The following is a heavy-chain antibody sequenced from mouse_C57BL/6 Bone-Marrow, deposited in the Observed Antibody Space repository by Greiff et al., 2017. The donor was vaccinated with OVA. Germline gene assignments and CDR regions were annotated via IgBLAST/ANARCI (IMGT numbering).Heavy chain of an antibody. J-gene: IGHJ4*01. CDR3: TKVETYGNWDAMDY. CDR1: GYTFTDYE. D-gene: IGHD2-1*01. Sequence: QVQLQQSGAELVRPGASVTLSCKASGYTFTDYEMHWVKQTPVHGLEWIGAIDPETGGTAYNQKFKGKAILTADKSSSTAYMELRILTSEDSADYYCTKVETYGNWDAMDYWGQGTSVTVSS. CDR2: IDPETGGT. V-gene: IGHV1-15*01.